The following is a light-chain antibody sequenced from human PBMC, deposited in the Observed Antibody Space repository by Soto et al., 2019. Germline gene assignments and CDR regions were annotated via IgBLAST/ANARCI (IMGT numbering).Light chain of an antibody. CDR1: SSDVGGYNY. Sequence: QSALTQPASVSGSPGQSITISCTGTSSDVGGYNYVSWYQQHPGIAPKLMIYAVSDRPSGVSDRFSGSKSGNTASLTISGLQAEDEADYFCSSYTSISTRVFGTGTKLTVL. CDR3: SSYTSISTRV. CDR2: AVS. V-gene: IGLV2-14*01. J-gene: IGLJ1*01.